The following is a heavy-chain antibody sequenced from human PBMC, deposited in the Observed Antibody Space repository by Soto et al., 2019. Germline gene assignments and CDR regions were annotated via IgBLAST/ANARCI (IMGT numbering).Heavy chain of an antibody. CDR1: GYSFTTDW. D-gene: IGHD5-18*01. CDR3: ARHVSLRGYSYGQVDY. V-gene: IGHV5-51*01. J-gene: IGHJ4*02. Sequence: PGESLKISCKASGYSFTTDWIGWVRQMPGKGLEWMGIIYPGDSDTRYSPSFQGQVTVSADKSISTAYLQWSSLKASDTAMYYCARHVSLRGYSYGQVDYWGQGTLVTVSS. CDR2: IYPGDSDT.